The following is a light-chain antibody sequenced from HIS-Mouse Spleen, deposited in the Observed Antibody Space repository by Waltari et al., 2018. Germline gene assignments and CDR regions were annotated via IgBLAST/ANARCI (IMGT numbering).Light chain of an antibody. CDR3: SSYAGSNNFVV. J-gene: IGLJ2*01. CDR2: EVS. CDR1: SSDVGGYNY. V-gene: IGLV2-8*01. Sequence: QSALTQPPSASGSPGQSVTISCTGTSSDVGGYNYVSWYQQHPGKAPKLMSYEVSKRPSGVPYRFSGSKSGNTAALTVSGLQAEDEADYYCSSYAGSNNFVVFGGGTKLTVL.